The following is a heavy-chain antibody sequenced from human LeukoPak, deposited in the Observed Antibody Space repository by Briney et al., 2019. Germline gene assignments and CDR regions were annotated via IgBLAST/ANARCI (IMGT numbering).Heavy chain of an antibody. CDR2: FDPEDGET. D-gene: IGHD6-6*01. Sequence: ASVKVSCKVSGYTLTGLSMQWVRQALGKGLEWMGGFDPEDGETIYAQKFQGRVTMTEDTSTDTAYMELSSLRSEDTAVYYCATEKYTLAASPRNWFDPWGQGTLVTVSS. CDR1: GYTLTGLS. CDR3: ATEKYTLAASPRNWFDP. J-gene: IGHJ5*02. V-gene: IGHV1-24*01.